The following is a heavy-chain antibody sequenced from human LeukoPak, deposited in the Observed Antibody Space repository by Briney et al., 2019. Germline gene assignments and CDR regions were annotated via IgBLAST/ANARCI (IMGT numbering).Heavy chain of an antibody. Sequence: PSETLSLTCTVSGGSISSYYWSWIRQPPGKGLEWIGYIYYSGSTNYNTSLKSRVTISVDTSKNQFSLKLSSVTAADTAVYYCARHGGPYPNFDYWGQGTLVTVSS. CDR1: GGSISSYY. CDR3: ARHGGPYPNFDY. D-gene: IGHD3-16*01. CDR2: IYYSGST. V-gene: IGHV4-59*01. J-gene: IGHJ4*02.